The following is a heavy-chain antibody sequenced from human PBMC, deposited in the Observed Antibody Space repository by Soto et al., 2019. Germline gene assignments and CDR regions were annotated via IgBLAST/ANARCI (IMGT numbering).Heavy chain of an antibody. CDR3: AKVHGSGSYNNFPWY. J-gene: IGHJ4*02. V-gene: IGHV3-23*01. CDR1: GFPFRSYA. D-gene: IGHD3-10*01. Sequence: GGSLRLSCAASGFPFRSYAMTWVRQAPGKGLEWVSLISGSGGSTYYADSVKGRFTISRDNSRDTLYLQMNSLRAEDTAVYYCAKVHGSGSYNNFPWYWGQGTMVSLSS. CDR2: ISGSGGST.